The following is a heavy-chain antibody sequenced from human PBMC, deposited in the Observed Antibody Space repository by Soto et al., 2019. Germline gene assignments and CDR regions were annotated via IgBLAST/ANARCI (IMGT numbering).Heavy chain of an antibody. D-gene: IGHD2-2*01. CDR1: GFTFSKYW. V-gene: IGHV3-7*01. Sequence: PGGSLRLSCAASGFTFSKYWMTWVRQAPGKGLEWVANIKEDGGEDYYADSVKGRFTISRDNAKNSLFLQLSSLGAEDTATYDCAREWQSSYCGSTTCYFFGLVVWDQGTTVTVSS. J-gene: IGHJ6*02. CDR2: IKEDGGED. CDR3: AREWQSSYCGSTTCYFFGLVV.